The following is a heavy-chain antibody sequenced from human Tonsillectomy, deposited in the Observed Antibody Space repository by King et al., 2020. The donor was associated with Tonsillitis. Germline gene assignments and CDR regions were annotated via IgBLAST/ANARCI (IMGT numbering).Heavy chain of an antibody. CDR3: AGDLWCGGDCYSDAGDPEYFHN. J-gene: IGHJ1*01. CDR2: ISSSSTYI. V-gene: IGHV3-21*01. CDR1: GITFSSYN. Sequence: VQLVESEGGLVKPGGSLRLSCAASGITFSSYNMNWVRQAPGKGLEWVSSISSSSTYIYYADSVKGRFTISRDNAKNSLYLQMNSLRAEDTAVYYCAGDLWCGGDCYSDAGDPEYFHNWGQGTLVTVSS. D-gene: IGHD2-21*02.